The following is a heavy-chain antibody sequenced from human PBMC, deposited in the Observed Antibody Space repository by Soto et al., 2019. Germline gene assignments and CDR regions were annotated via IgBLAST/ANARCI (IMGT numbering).Heavy chain of an antibody. V-gene: IGHV4-59*01. Sequence: PSETLSLTCTVSGGSLINYYWTWIRQPPGKGLEWIGYIYYTGSTNYNPSLKSRITISVDTSKNQFSLKLSSVTAADTAVYYCARESRDYGDYGIDYWGQGTLVTVSS. J-gene: IGHJ4*02. CDR3: ARESRDYGDYGIDY. CDR2: IYYTGST. CDR1: GGSLINYY. D-gene: IGHD4-17*01.